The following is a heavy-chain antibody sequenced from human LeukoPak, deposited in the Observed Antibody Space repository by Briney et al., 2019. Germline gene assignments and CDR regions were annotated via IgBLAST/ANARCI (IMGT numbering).Heavy chain of an antibody. CDR1: GGSISSGGYS. V-gene: IGHV4-30-2*01. CDR3: AGRHSNSSSSFARFDY. D-gene: IGHD6-6*01. Sequence: SETLSLTCAVSGGSISSGGYSWSWIRQPPGKGLEWIGEINHSGSTNYNPSLKSRVTISVDTSKNQFSLKLSSVTAADTAVYYCAGRHSNSSSSFARFDYWGQGTLVTVSS. CDR2: INHSGST. J-gene: IGHJ4*02.